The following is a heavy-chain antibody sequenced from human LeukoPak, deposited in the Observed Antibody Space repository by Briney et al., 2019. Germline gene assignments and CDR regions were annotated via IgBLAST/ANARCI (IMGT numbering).Heavy chain of an antibody. CDR1: GFTVSSNY. V-gene: IGHV3-53*01. J-gene: IGHJ4*02. CDR2: IYSGGST. D-gene: IGHD2-21*02. Sequence: GGSLRLSCAASGFTVSSNYMSCVRQAPGKGLEWVSVIYSGGSTYYADSVKGRFTISRDNSKNTLYLRMNSLRAEDTAVYYCARGNEVTSLDYWGQGTLVTVSS. CDR3: ARGNEVTSLDY.